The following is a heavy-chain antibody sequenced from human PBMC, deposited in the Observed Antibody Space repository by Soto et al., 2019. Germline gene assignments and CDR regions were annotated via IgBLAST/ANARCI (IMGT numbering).Heavy chain of an antibody. Sequence: GGSLRLSCAASGFTFRSYAMSWVRQAPGKGLEWVSAISGSGGSTYYADSVKGRFTISRDNSKNTLYLQMNSLRAEDTAVYYCAKSVRPNYYYYGMDVWGQGTTVTVSS. CDR1: GFTFRSYA. CDR3: AKSVRPNYYYYGMDV. CDR2: ISGSGGST. V-gene: IGHV3-23*01. J-gene: IGHJ6*02.